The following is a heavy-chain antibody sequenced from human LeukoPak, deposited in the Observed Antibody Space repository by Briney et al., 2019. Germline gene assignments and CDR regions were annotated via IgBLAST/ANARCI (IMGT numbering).Heavy chain of an antibody. CDR3: TTGGYGGQFDY. D-gene: IGHD5-12*01. CDR1: GFNFNYAW. J-gene: IGHJ4*02. V-gene: IGHV3-15*01. Sequence: PGGSLRLSCAASGFNFNYAWMTWVRQAPGKGLEWVGRIKSETDGGAKDYAAPVKGRFSISRDDSKNTLYLQMNSLKTEDTAVYYCTTGGYGGQFDYWGQGTLVTVSS. CDR2: IKSETDGGAK.